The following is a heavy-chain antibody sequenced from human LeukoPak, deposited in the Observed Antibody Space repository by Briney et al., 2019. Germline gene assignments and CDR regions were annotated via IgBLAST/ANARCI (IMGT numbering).Heavy chain of an antibody. Sequence: GGSLRLSCAASGFTFSSYSMNWVRQAPGKGLEWVSSISSSSSYIYYADSVKGRFTISRDNAKNSLYLQMNSLRAEDTAVYYCARDEGYDFWSGYDDYWGQGTLVTVSS. CDR1: GFTFSSYS. CDR2: ISSSSSYI. J-gene: IGHJ4*02. V-gene: IGHV3-21*01. D-gene: IGHD3-3*01. CDR3: ARDEGYDFWSGYDDY.